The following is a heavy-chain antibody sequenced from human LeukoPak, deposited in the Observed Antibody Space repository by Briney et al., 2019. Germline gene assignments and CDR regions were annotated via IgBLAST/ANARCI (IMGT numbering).Heavy chain of an antibody. Sequence: GGSLRLSCAASGFTFSNYAMMWVRQAPGKRLEWISSITGSGDGTYYADSVRGRFTISRDNSENTLYLQVNSLRVEDTAVYFCVKGFVHPTYYFDYWGQGTLVTVSS. CDR2: ITGSGDGT. CDR3: VKGFVHPTYYFDY. V-gene: IGHV3-23*01. J-gene: IGHJ4*02. D-gene: IGHD3-10*01. CDR1: GFTFSNYA.